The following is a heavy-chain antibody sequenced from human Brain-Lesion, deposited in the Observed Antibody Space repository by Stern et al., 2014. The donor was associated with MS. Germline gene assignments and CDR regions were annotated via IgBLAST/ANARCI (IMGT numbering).Heavy chain of an antibody. J-gene: IGHJ4*02. CDR2: FDPEDGET. D-gene: IGHD1-26*01. V-gene: IGHV1-24*01. Sequence: VQLLESGAEVKKPGASVKVSCKVSGYTLTELSMHWVRQAPRKGLERMGGFDPEDGETIYAQKFQGRGTMTEDTSTDTAYMELSSLRSEDTAVYYCATLSPGAGGNYYRHFDYWGQGTLVTVSS. CDR1: GYTLTELS. CDR3: ATLSPGAGGNYYRHFDY.